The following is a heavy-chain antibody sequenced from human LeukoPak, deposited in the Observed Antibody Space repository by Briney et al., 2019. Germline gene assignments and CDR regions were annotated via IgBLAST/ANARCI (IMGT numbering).Heavy chain of an antibody. CDR3: ARAETTLLLNY. D-gene: IGHD4-11*01. Sequence: ASVKVSCKASGYTFTSYDINWVRQATGQGLEWMGWMNPNSGNTNYAQKLQGRVTLTTDTSTSTVYMELRSLTSDDTAVYYCARAETTLLLNYWGQGTLVTVSS. CDR1: GYTFTSYD. V-gene: IGHV1-8*01. CDR2: MNPNSGNT. J-gene: IGHJ4*02.